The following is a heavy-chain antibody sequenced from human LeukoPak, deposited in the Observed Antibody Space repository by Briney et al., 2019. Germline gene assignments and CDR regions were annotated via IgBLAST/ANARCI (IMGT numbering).Heavy chain of an antibody. CDR1: GGSISSYY. J-gene: IGHJ4*02. D-gene: IGHD4-17*01. V-gene: IGHV4-59*08. Sequence: SETLSLTCTVSGGSISSYYWSWIRQPPEKGLEWIGYIYYSGSTTYNPSLKSRVTISVDTSKNQFSLKLSSVTAADTAVYYCATLAHEYGDYSAGGFWGQGTLVTVSS. CDR2: IYYSGST. CDR3: ATLAHEYGDYSAGGF.